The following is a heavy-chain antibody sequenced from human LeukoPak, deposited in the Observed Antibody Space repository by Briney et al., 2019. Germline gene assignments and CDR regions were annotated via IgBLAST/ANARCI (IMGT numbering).Heavy chain of an antibody. J-gene: IGHJ4*02. CDR3: AKDLKEVVPAADCFDY. CDR1: RFTLTSYA. D-gene: IGHD2-2*01. CDR2: ISGSGGST. V-gene: IGHV3-23*01. Sequence: SLRLSCAPSRFTLTSYAMSWDRQAARNGLEWVSAISGSGGSTYYADSVKGRFTFSRDNSKNTLYLQMNSLRAEDTAVYYCAKDLKEVVPAADCFDYWGQGTLVTVSS.